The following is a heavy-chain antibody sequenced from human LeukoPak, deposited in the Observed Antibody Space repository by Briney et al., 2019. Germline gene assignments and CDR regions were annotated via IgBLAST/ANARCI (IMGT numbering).Heavy chain of an antibody. CDR1: GFTFSAYA. CDR2: IGSDNKP. Sequence: GGSLRLSCEASGFTFSAYAMTWVRQAPGQGLEWVSSIGSDNKPHYSESVKGRFAISRDNSKSMLFLQLNSVRAEDTALYSCARDLPYYVAMDVWGQGTTVTVSS. V-gene: IGHV3-23*01. J-gene: IGHJ6*02. CDR3: ARDLPYYVAMDV. D-gene: IGHD3-10*02.